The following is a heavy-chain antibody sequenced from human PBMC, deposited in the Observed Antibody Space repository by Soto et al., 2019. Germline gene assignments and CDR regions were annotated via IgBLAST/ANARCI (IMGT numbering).Heavy chain of an antibody. CDR2: ISSTTNYI. CDR1: LFTFTRYS. J-gene: IGHJ4*02. V-gene: IGHV3-21*06. CDR3: ARESEDLTSNFDY. Sequence: GGSLRLSCAASLFTFTRYSMNWGRQSPGKGLEWVSSISSTTNYIYYGDSMKGRFTISRDNAKNSLYLEMNSLRAEDTAVYYCARESEDLTSNFDYWGQGTLVTVSS.